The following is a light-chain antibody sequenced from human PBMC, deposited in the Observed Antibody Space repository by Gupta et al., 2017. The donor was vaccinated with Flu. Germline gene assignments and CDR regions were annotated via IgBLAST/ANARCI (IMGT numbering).Light chain of an antibody. V-gene: IGKV1-5*03. J-gene: IGKJ1*01. CDR3: QNDSCYYT. Sequence: DVQMTQSPSILSASVGDRVTMTCRASQGISTWLAWYQQKAGQAPKLLIYKTSTLESGVPTRFSSSGSTTEFTLTISMLQPDDFANYCCQNDSCYYTFGHGTKVEIK. CDR2: KTS. CDR1: QGISTW.